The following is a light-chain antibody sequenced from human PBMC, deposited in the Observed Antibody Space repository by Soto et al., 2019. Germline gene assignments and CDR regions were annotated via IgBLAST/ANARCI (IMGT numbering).Light chain of an antibody. Sequence: QSVLTQPASVSGSPGQSITISCTGTSSDVGGYNYVSWYQQHPGKAPKLIIYAVTNRPSGVSIRFSGSKSGNTASLTISGLQAEDEADYYCCSYTSSTTYVFGPGTKVTV. V-gene: IGLV2-14*01. J-gene: IGLJ1*01. CDR1: SSDVGGYNY. CDR2: AVT. CDR3: CSYTSSTTYV.